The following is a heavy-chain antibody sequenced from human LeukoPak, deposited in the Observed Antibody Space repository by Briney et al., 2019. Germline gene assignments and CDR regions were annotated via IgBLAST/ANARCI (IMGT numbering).Heavy chain of an antibody. CDR2: SYHNGST. CDR3: ARDRERGY. Sequence: SGTLCLTCTASGCTISSYYMSWIRQPPGKGLEWIGWSYHNGSTRYNPSSKSRGATSVSTNSNHMSLKLISVTAADTAAYYCARDRERGYWGQGTLVTVAS. CDR1: GCTISSYY. V-gene: IGHV4-59*01. D-gene: IGHD1-1*01. J-gene: IGHJ4*02.